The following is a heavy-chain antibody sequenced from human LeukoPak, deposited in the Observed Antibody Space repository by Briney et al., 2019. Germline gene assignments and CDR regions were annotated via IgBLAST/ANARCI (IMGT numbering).Heavy chain of an antibody. J-gene: IGHJ3*02. CDR2: MNPNSGNT. CDR1: GYTFTSYD. D-gene: IGHD2-21*01. CDR3: ARDPFPGAFDI. Sequence: ASVKVSCKASGYTFTSYDINWVRQATGQGLEWMGWMNPNSGNTGYAQKFQGRVTITRNTSISTAHMELSSLRSEDTAVYYCARDPFPGAFDIWGQGTMVTVSS. V-gene: IGHV1-8*03.